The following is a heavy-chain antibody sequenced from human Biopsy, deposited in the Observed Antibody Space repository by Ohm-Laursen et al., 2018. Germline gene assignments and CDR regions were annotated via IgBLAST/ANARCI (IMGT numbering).Heavy chain of an antibody. J-gene: IGHJ3*02. CDR2: VYYSGST. CDR3: GRREVVITHDAFDT. V-gene: IGHV4-59*08. CDR1: GGSFSGYY. D-gene: IGHD3-22*01. Sequence: GTLSLTCVVYGGSFSGYYCSWIRQPPGKGLEWIGDVYYSGSTNRNPSLKSRVTILVDTSKNQFSLKLNSVTAADTAVYYCGRREVVITHDAFDTWGQGTMVTVSS.